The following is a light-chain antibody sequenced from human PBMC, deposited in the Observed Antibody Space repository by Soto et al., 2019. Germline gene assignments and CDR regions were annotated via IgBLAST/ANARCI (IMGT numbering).Light chain of an antibody. Sequence: QSALTQPRSVSGSPGQSVTLSCTGTSNDVGGYNYVSWYQQYPGKAPTLMIYDVGKRPSGVPDRFSGSKSGNTASLIISGLQAEDEADYYCCSYASSYSLVFGGGTQLTVL. J-gene: IGLJ2*01. CDR2: DVG. CDR1: SNDVGGYNY. V-gene: IGLV2-11*01. CDR3: CSYASSYSLV.